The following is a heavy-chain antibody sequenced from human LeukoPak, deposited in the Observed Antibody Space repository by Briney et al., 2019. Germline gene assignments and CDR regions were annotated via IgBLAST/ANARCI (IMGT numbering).Heavy chain of an antibody. CDR3: VRPDIVTVPLGC. J-gene: IGHJ4*02. V-gene: IGHV3-23*01. CDR2: ISGSGGGT. CDR1: GFTFSGYA. Sequence: GGSLRLSCAASGFTFSGYAMSWVRQAPGKGLEWVSAISGSGGGTYYADSVKGRFTISRDNAKNTLYLQVNSLRAEDTAIYYCVRPDIVTVPLGCWGQGTLVTVSS. D-gene: IGHD2-2*01.